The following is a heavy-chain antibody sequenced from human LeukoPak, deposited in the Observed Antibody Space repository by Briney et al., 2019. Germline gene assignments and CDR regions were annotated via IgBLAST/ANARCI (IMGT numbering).Heavy chain of an antibody. CDR1: GGSSSNYY. CDR2: INHSGST. D-gene: IGHD4-17*01. J-gene: IGHJ4*02. Sequence: SETLSLTCVLYGGSSSNYYWSWIRQPPGKGLEWIGEINHSGSTNYNPSLKSRVTISVDTSKNQFSLKLSSVTAADTAVYYCARVPTVTFFDYWGQGTLVTVSS. V-gene: IGHV4-34*01. CDR3: ARVPTVTFFDY.